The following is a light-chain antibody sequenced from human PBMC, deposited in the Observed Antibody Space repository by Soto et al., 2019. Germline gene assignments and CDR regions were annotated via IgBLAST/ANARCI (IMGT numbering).Light chain of an antibody. V-gene: IGKV4-1*01. CDR3: QYYKNGIAT. Sequence: DIGMTQSPDSLAVSLAERATINVXSSQGVLHRSNNKNYLAWYQQKSGQTPKXXXAWXSTLQRGCPSRLSGSGSVTEFTLTISSLHSEDFTIYYWQYYKNGIATFGGGTKVDIK. J-gene: IGKJ4*01. CDR1: QGVLHRSNNKNY. CDR2: WXS.